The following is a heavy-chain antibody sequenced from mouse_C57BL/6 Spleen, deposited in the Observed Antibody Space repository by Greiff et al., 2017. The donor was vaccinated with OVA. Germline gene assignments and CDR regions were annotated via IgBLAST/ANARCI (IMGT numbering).Heavy chain of an antibody. J-gene: IGHJ2*01. CDR3: ARGDGNYFDY. CDR1: GYTFTDYF. V-gene: IGHV1-19*01. D-gene: IGHD2-1*01. Sequence: VQLQQSGPVLVKPGASVKMSCKASGYTFTDYFMNWVKQSHGKSLEWIGVINPYNGGTSYNQKFKGKATLTVDKSSSTAYMELNSLTSEDSAVYYGARGDGNYFDYWGQGTTLTVSS. CDR2: INPYNGGT.